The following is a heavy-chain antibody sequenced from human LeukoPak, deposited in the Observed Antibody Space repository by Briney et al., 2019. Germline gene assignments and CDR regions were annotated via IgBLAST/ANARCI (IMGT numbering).Heavy chain of an antibody. V-gene: IGHV1-2*02. J-gene: IGHJ4*02. CDR1: GYTFTGYY. CDR3: ARDNKDGYYPLDY. Sequence: ASVKVSCKASGYTFTGYYMHWVRQAPGQGLEWMGWINPNSGGTNYAQKFQGRVTMTRDTSINTAYMELSRLRSDDTAVYYCARDNKDGYYPLDYWGQGTLVTVSS. CDR2: INPNSGGT. D-gene: IGHD5-18*01.